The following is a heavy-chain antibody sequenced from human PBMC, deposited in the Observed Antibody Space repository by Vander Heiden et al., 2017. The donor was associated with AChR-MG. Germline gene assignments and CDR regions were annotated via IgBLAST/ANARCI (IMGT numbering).Heavy chain of an antibody. J-gene: IGHJ5*02. CDR1: GYTFTTYA. CDR2: IYTNTGNP. CDR3: ARAHCSSTSCQGGTNWFDP. V-gene: IGHV7-4-1*02. D-gene: IGHD2-2*01. Sequence: QVQLVQSGSELKKPGASVKVSCKASGYTFTTYAMNWVRQAPGQGLEWMGWIYTNTGNPTYAQGFTGRFVFSLDTSVSTAYLQISSLKAEDTAVYYCARAHCSSTSCQGGTNWFDPWGQGTLVTVSS.